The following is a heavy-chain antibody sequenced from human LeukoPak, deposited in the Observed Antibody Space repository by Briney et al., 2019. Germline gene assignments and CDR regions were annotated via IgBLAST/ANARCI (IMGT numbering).Heavy chain of an antibody. Sequence: ASVNVSCKASGYTFTSSAMNWVRQAPGQGLEWMGWINTNTGHPTYAQGFTGRFVFSLDTSVSTAYLQISSLKAEDTAVYYCARAEAAGLHYDIRSPPRWYGMDVWGQGTTVTVSS. CDR2: INTNTGHP. D-gene: IGHD3-9*01. V-gene: IGHV7-4-1*02. CDR3: ARAEAAGLHYDIRSPPRWYGMDV. J-gene: IGHJ6*02. CDR1: GYTFTSSA.